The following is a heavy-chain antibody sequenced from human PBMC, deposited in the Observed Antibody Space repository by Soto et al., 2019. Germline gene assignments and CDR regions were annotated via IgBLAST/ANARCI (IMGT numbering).Heavy chain of an antibody. CDR2: IWFDGSKK. Sequence: QMQLVESGGGVVQPGRSLRLSCAASGFTFRSYGIHWVRQAPGKGLEWVALIWFDGSKKYYVDSVKGRFAVSRDNSKNTMYLLTNSMRVEDTAVYYCARDRLVPYGYGMDVWGQGTTVTVSS. CDR3: ARDRLVPYGYGMDV. J-gene: IGHJ6*02. V-gene: IGHV3-33*01. CDR1: GFTFRSYG. D-gene: IGHD2-2*01.